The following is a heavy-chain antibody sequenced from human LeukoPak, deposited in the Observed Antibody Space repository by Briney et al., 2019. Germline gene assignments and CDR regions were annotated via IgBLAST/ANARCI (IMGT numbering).Heavy chain of an antibody. Sequence: SVKVSCKASGGTFSSYAISWVRQAPGQGLEWMGGIIPIFGTANYAQKFQGRVTITADESTSTAYMELSSLRSEDTAVYYCASVDTAMPFYYYHGMDVWGQGTTVTVSS. V-gene: IGHV1-69*13. CDR2: IIPIFGTA. D-gene: IGHD5-18*01. CDR1: GGTFSSYA. J-gene: IGHJ6*02. CDR3: ASVDTAMPFYYYHGMDV.